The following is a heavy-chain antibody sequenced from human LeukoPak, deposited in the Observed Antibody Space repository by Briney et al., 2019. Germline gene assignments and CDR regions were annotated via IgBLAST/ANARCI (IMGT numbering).Heavy chain of an antibody. CDR1: GFTFSSYA. Sequence: PGRSLRLSCAASGFTFSSYAMHWVRQAPGKGLEWVAVISYDGSNKYYADSVKGRFTISRDNSKNTLYLQMNSLRAEDTAVYYCARAIRFLESNWFDPWGQGTLVTVSS. D-gene: IGHD3-3*01. CDR2: ISYDGSNK. J-gene: IGHJ5*02. V-gene: IGHV3-30-3*01. CDR3: ARAIRFLESNWFDP.